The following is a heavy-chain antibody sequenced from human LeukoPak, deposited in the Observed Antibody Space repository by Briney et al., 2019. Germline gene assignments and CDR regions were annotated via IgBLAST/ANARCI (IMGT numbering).Heavy chain of an antibody. D-gene: IGHD1-26*01. CDR2: INHSGST. CDR3: ARDIGDEWEHQGYCFDY. J-gene: IGHJ4*02. CDR1: GGSFSGYY. Sequence: SETLSLTCAVYGGSFSGYYWSWIRQPPGKGLEWIGEINHSGSTNYNPSLKSRVTISVDTSKNQFSLKLSPVTAADTAVYYCARDIGDEWEHQGYCFDYWGQGTLVTVSS. V-gene: IGHV4-34*01.